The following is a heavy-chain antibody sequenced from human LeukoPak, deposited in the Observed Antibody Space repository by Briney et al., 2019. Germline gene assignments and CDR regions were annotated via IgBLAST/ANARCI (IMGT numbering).Heavy chain of an antibody. CDR1: GYSFTSYW. CDR2: IYPGDSDT. V-gene: IGHV5-51*01. CDR3: ATYSSGYYYYFDY. Sequence: GESLKISCKCSGYSFTSYWIGWVRQMPGKGLEWMGIIYPGDSDTRYSPSFQGQVTISADKSISTAYLQWSSLKASDTAMYYCATYSSGYYYYFDYWGQGTLVTVSS. D-gene: IGHD3-22*01. J-gene: IGHJ4*02.